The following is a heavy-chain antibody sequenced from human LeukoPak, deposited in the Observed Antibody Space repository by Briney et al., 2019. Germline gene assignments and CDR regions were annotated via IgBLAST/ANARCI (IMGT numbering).Heavy chain of an antibody. CDR3: ARGRNLEWFDY. CDR2: IYYSGST. J-gene: IGHJ5*01. D-gene: IGHD3-3*01. V-gene: IGHV4-59*01. CDR1: GGSISTYY. Sequence: ASETLSLTCTVSGGSISTYYWNWIRQPPGKGLEWIGYIYYSGSTNYNPSLKSRVTISVDTSKNQFSLKLSSVTAADTAVYYCARGRNLEWFDYWGQGTLVTVSS.